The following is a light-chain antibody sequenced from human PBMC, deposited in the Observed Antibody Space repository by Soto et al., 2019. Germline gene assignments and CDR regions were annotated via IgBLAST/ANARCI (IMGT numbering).Light chain of an antibody. CDR2: DVN. J-gene: IGLJ1*01. V-gene: IGLV2-11*01. CDR3: CSYAGSYTYV. Sequence: QSALTQPRSVSASPGQSVTVSCTGSSGDVGYFDYVSWYQHLPGEVPKLIIYDVNKRPSGVPDRFSGSKYGYTASLTISGLQAEDEADYYCCSYAGSYTYVFGTVSKLTVL. CDR1: SGDVGYFDY.